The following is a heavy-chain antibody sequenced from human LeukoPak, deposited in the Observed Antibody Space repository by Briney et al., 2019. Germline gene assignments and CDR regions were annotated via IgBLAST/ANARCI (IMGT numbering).Heavy chain of an antibody. Sequence: GGSLRLSCAAPGFTFSSYSMHWFRQTPGKGLEWVAVIAYDGSRAFYADSVKGRFTISRDNSKNTMSVQMDDLRAEDTAVYYCTRYNNDHFDYWGQGTLVTVSS. D-gene: IGHD1-14*01. CDR1: GFTFSSYS. CDR2: IAYDGSRA. V-gene: IGHV3-33*08. J-gene: IGHJ4*02. CDR3: TRYNNDHFDY.